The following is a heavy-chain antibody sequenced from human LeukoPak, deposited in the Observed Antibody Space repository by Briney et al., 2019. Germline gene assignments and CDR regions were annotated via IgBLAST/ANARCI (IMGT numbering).Heavy chain of an antibody. Sequence: SETLSLTCTVYGGSISSYYWSWIRQPPGKGLEWIGYIYYSGSTNYNPSLKSRVTISVDTSKNQFSLKLSSVTAADTAVYYCARHSSSGLDYWGQGTLVTVSS. CDR2: IYYSGST. CDR3: ARHSSSGLDY. J-gene: IGHJ4*02. V-gene: IGHV4-59*08. D-gene: IGHD6-13*01. CDR1: GGSISSYY.